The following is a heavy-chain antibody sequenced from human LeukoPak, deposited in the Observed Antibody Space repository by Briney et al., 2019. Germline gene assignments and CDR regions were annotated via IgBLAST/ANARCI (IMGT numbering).Heavy chain of an antibody. CDR3: ARVHPPSSGWGLGPFDY. J-gene: IGHJ4*02. D-gene: IGHD6-19*01. V-gene: IGHV4-31*03. Sequence: SETLSLTCTVSGGSISSGGYYWSWIRQHPGKGLEWIGCIYYSGSTYYNPSLKSRVTISVDTSKNQFSLKLSSVTAADTAVYYCARVHPPSSGWGLGPFDYWGQGTLVTVSS. CDR1: GGSISSGGYY. CDR2: IYYSGST.